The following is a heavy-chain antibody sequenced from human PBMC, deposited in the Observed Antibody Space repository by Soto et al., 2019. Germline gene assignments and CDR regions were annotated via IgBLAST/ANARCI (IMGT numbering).Heavy chain of an antibody. CDR3: AGNMDYYYGRGSGNGHGV. CDR1: GYTFTAYY. CDR2: INPKFGDT. Sequence: QVQLVQSGAEVKEPGDSVRVSCEASGYTFTAYYIHWVRQAPGQGLEWMGWINPKFGDTTYAQDFQGGVAMTRDMCISAVYVELSRLAADGTAIYYCAGNMDYYYGRGSGNGHGVWGQGTTVTVFS. D-gene: IGHD3-10*02. V-gene: IGHV1-2*02. J-gene: IGHJ6*02.